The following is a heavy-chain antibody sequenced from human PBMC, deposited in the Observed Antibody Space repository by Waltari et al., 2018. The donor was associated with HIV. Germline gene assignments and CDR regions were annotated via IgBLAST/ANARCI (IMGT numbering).Heavy chain of an antibody. Sequence: QVKLVESGGGVVQPGRSLRLSCAASGFSFSSYGMHWVRQAPGKGLGWVAVIFDDGSNKYDADSVKVRFTISRDNSKITLYLQMNSLRAEDTAVYYCAKDYFVVVTAAGPFDPWGQGTLVTVSS. CDR3: AKDYFVVVTAAGPFDP. J-gene: IGHJ5*02. V-gene: IGHV3-30*18. CDR1: GFSFSSYG. D-gene: IGHD2-21*02. CDR2: IFDDGSNK.